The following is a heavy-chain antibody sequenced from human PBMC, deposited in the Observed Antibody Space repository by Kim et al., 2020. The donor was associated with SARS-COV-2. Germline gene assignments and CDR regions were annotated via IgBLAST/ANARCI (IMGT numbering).Heavy chain of an antibody. Sequence: GGSLRLSCAASGFTFSSYSMNWVRQAPGKGLEWVSSISSSSSYIYYADSVKGRFTISRDNAKNSLYLQMNSLRAEDTAVYYCARLLKGGPARPGDYWGQGTLVTVSS. CDR1: GFTFSSYS. V-gene: IGHV3-21*01. CDR3: ARLLKGGPARPGDY. D-gene: IGHD6-6*01. J-gene: IGHJ4*02. CDR2: ISSSSSYI.